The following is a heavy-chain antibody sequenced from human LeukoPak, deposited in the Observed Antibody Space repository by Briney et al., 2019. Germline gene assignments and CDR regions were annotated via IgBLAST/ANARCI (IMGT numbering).Heavy chain of an antibody. CDR1: GGSISSYY. D-gene: IGHD4-23*01. J-gene: IGHJ4*02. CDR2: IYYTGST. V-gene: IGHV4-59*08. CDR3: ASGGFLGGNFWGYYFDY. Sequence: PSGTLSLTCTVSGGSISSYYWSWIRQPPGKGLEWIGYIYYTGSTNYNPSLKSRVTISVDTSKDQFSLNLSSVTAADTAVYYCASGGFLGGNFWGYYFDYWGQGTLVTVSS.